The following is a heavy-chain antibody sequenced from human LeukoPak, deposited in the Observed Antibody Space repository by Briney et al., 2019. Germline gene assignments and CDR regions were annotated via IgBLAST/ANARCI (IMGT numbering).Heavy chain of an antibody. CDR1: GGSISSYY. D-gene: IGHD1-1*01. CDR2: IYYSGST. J-gene: IGHJ3*02. Sequence: SETLSLTCTVSGGSISSYYWSWIRQPPGKGLEWIGYIYYSGSTNYNPSLKSRVTISVDTSKNQFSLKLSSVTAADTAVYYCASAPRYSLHHAFDIWGQGTMVTVSS. V-gene: IGHV4-59*08. CDR3: ASAPRYSLHHAFDI.